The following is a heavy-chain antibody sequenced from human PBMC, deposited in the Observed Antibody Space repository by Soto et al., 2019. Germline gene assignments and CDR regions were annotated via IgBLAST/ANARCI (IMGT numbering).Heavy chain of an antibody. Sequence: QVRLQESGPGLLKPSETLSLTCTVSGGSINNYYWSWIRQPPGKGLEWLGYVYYSGSTNYNPALKSRVTMSGDTSKSQFSLRLSSVTAADTAVYYCARDKLVTQSLNYYYGMDVWGQGTTVTVSS. CDR3: ARDKLVTQSLNYYYGMDV. J-gene: IGHJ6*02. CDR1: GGSINNYY. V-gene: IGHV4-59*01. CDR2: VYYSGST. D-gene: IGHD2-21*02.